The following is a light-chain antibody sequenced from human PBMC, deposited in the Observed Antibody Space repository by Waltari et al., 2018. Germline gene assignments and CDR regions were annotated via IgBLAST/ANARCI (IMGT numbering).Light chain of an antibody. CDR3: SSYTSSSTLGV. V-gene: IGLV2-14*03. CDR1: SSDVGGYNY. Sequence: QSALTQPASVSGSPGQSITISCTGTSSDVGGYNYVSWYQQHPGKAPKLMIYDVSNRPSGVSTRFSASKSGNTASLTISGLQAEDEADYYCSSYTSSSTLGVFGGGTKLSVL. J-gene: IGLJ3*02. CDR2: DVS.